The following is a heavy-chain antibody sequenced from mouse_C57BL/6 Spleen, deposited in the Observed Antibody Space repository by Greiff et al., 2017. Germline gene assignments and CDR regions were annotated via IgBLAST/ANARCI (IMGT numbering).Heavy chain of an antibody. CDR2: IYWDDDK. V-gene: IGHV8-12*01. J-gene: IGHJ1*03. CDR3: ARDYGSIHWYFDV. D-gene: IGHD1-1*01. Sequence: QVTLKESGPGILQSSQTLSLTCSFSGFSLSTSGMGVSWIRQPSGKGLEWLALIYWDDDKRYNPSLKSRLTISKDTSRNQVFLKMTSVDTADAATYYCARDYGSIHWYFDVWGTGTTVTVSS. CDR1: GFSLSTSGMG.